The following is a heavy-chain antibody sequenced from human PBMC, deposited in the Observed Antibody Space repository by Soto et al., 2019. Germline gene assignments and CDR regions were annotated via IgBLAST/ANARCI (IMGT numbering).Heavy chain of an antibody. CDR2: IYYSGST. Sequence: PSETLSLTCTVSGGSVSSGSYYWSWIRQPPGKGLEWIGYIYYSGSTNYNPSLKSRVTITRDTSASTAYMELSSLRSDDTAVYYCARDPGHSSSVSFDYWGQGTLVTVSS. J-gene: IGHJ4*02. CDR3: ARDPGHSSSVSFDY. V-gene: IGHV4-61*01. D-gene: IGHD6-13*01. CDR1: GGSVSSGSYY.